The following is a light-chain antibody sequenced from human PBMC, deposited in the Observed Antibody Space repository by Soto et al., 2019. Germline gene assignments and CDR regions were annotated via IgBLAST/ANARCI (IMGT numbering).Light chain of an antibody. CDR1: QSISSY. V-gene: IGKV1-39*01. CDR3: QQSFNTTVT. CDR2: GAS. J-gene: IGKJ1*01. Sequence: DIQMTQSPSSLSSSVGDRVTITCRASQSISSYLNWYQQKPGKAPKLLIYGASSLQSGVPSRFSGSGSGTDFTLTTSSLQPEDFATYYCQQSFNTTVTFGQVTKVDI.